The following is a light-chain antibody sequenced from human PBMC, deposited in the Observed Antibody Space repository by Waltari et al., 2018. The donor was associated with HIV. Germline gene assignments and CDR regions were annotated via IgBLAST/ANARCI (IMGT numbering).Light chain of an antibody. CDR1: SSDGGGYAS. CDR3: CSYAGTYTYVL. CDR2: EVI. Sequence: QSALTQPRSVSGSPGQSVTISCTGTSSDGGGYASFSWYLQHPGKVPKLIIYEVIKRPSGVPDRFSGSKSGNTASLTISGLQTEDEADYFCCSYAGTYTYVLFGGGTKLTVL. V-gene: IGLV2-11*01. J-gene: IGLJ3*02.